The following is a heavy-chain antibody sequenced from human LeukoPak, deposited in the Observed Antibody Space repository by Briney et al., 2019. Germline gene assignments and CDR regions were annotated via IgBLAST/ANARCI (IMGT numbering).Heavy chain of an antibody. CDR1: GYTFTSYD. CDR2: MNPNSGNT. J-gene: IGHJ3*02. CDR3: ARALSSMVLWFGELTPHAFDI. Sequence: ASVKVSCKASGYTFTSYDINWVRQATGQGLEWMGWMNPNSGNTGYAQKFQGRVTMTRNTSISTAYMELSSLRSEDTAVYYCARALSSMVLWFGELTPHAFDIWGQGTMVTVSS. D-gene: IGHD3-10*01. V-gene: IGHV1-8*01.